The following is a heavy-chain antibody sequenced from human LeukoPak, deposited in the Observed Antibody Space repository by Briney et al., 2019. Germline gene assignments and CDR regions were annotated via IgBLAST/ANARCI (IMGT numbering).Heavy chain of an antibody. J-gene: IGHJ3*02. V-gene: IGHV4-61*02. CDR1: GGSISSGSYY. Sequence: SQTLSLTCTVSGGSISSGSYYWNWIRQPAGKGLEWIGRIYSSGSTNYNPSLKSRVTISVDTSKNQFSLRLSSVTAADTAVYYCARSCLIVDIVATIRARLGGNGFDIWGQGTMVTVSS. CDR3: ARSCLIVDIVATIRARLGGNGFDI. CDR2: IYSSGST. D-gene: IGHD5-12*01.